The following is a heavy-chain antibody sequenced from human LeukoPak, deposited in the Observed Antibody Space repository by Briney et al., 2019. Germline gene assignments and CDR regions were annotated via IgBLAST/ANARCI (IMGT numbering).Heavy chain of an antibody. Sequence: SETLSLTCTVSGYSISSGYYWGWIRQPPGKGLQWIGSIYHSGSTYYNPSLKSRVTMSVDTSKNQFSLKLSSVTAADTAVYYCARDYYDPGDAFDIWGQGTMVTVSS. CDR2: IYHSGST. CDR3: ARDYYDPGDAFDI. CDR1: GYSISSGYY. D-gene: IGHD3-22*01. J-gene: IGHJ3*02. V-gene: IGHV4-38-2*02.